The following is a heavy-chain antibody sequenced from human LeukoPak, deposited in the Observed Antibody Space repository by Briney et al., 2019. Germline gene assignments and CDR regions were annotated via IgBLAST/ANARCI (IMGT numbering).Heavy chain of an antibody. CDR2: IYYSGST. J-gene: IGHJ4*02. Sequence: PSETLSLTCTVSGGSISSYYWSWIRQPPGKGLEWIGSIYYSGSTYYNPSLKSRVTISVDTSKNQFSLKLSSVTAADTAVYYCAREGSTGVDYYFDYWGQGTLVTVSS. CDR3: AREGSTGVDYYFDY. V-gene: IGHV4-59*12. CDR1: GGSISSYY. D-gene: IGHD7-27*01.